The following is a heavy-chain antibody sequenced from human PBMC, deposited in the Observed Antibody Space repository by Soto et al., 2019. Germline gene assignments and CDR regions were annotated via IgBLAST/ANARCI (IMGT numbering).Heavy chain of an antibody. Sequence: SETLSLTCTVSGGSISSYYWSWIRQPPGQGLEWIGSIYYSGSTTYNPSLRSRVTISVDTSKNKFSLKQSSVTAADTAVYYCARVSCSYRLDFDIWGQGTMVTVSS. CDR1: GGSISSYY. CDR3: ARVSCSYRLDFDI. J-gene: IGHJ3*02. CDR2: IYYSGST. D-gene: IGHD6-13*01. V-gene: IGHV4-59*01.